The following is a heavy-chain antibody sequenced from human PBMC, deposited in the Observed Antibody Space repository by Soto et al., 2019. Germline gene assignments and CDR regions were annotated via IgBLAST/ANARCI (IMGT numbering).Heavy chain of an antibody. J-gene: IGHJ4*02. Sequence: GGSLRLSCAASGFTFSSFFMHWVRQVPGEGLEWVSRISGDGGTISYVDSVKGRFTISRDNSQDTLYLQMDSLRPDDTAVYYCARQAKIGDRSQFYFDSWGQGTLVTVSS. V-gene: IGHV3-74*01. CDR2: ISGDGGTI. D-gene: IGHD3-16*01. CDR1: GFTFSSFF. CDR3: ARQAKIGDRSQFYFDS.